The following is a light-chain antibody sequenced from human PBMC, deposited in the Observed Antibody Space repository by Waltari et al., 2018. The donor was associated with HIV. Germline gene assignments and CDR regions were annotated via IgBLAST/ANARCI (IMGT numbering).Light chain of an antibody. Sequence: QSALTQPPPVSGSPGQPVTTPCTGSTNDFGGFNYFPWYQQHPGKVPKLMIYDIDKRPSGVPDRFSGSKSGYAAALTISGLQAEDEAAYYCCSYADTHSFVFGTGTKVTVL. V-gene: IGLV2-11*01. CDR2: DID. CDR3: CSYADTHSFV. CDR1: TNDFGGFNY. J-gene: IGLJ1*01.